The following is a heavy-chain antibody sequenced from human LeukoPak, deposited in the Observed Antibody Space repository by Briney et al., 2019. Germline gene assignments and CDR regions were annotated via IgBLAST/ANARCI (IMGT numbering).Heavy chain of an antibody. D-gene: IGHD3-10*01. V-gene: IGHV4-59*01. Sequence: PSGTLSLTCTVSGGSISSYYWSWIRQPPGKGLEWIGYIYYSGSTNYNPSLKSRVTISVDTSKNQFSLKLSSVTAADTAVYYCARERRENLWFGELLNWFDPWGQGTLVTVSS. CDR3: ARERRENLWFGELLNWFDP. J-gene: IGHJ5*02. CDR1: GGSISSYY. CDR2: IYYSGST.